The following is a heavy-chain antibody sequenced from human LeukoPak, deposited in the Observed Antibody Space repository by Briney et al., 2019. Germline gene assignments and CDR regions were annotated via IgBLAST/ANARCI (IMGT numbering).Heavy chain of an antibody. J-gene: IGHJ6*03. Sequence: PGGSLRLSCAASGFTFSNYIMNWVRQAPGKGLEWVSSISSYSTSIYYADSVKGRFTISRDNAKNSLYLQMNSLRAEDTAVYYCAKGEGMTGDYYYYYMDVWGKGTTVTISS. CDR3: AKGEGMTGDYYYYYMDV. CDR2: ISSYSTSI. CDR1: GFTFSNYI. V-gene: IGHV3-21*01. D-gene: IGHD1-14*01.